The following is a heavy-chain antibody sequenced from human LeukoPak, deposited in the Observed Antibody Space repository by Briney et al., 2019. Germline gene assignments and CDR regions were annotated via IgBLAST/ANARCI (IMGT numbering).Heavy chain of an antibody. CDR3: AKYSYDWYFDL. Sequence: GGSLRLSCAASGFTFSSYAMHWVRQAPGKGLEWVAVISYDGSNKYYADSVKGRFTISRDNSKNTLYLQMNSLKTEDTAVYYCAKYSYDWYFDLWGRGTLVTVSS. CDR2: ISYDGSNK. J-gene: IGHJ2*01. D-gene: IGHD5-18*01. V-gene: IGHV3-30-3*02. CDR1: GFTFSSYA.